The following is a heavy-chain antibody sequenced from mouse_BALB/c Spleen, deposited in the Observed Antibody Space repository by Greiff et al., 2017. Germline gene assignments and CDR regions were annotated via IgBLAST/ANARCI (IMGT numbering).Heavy chain of an antibody. J-gene: IGHJ4*01. Sequence: EVKVVESGGGLVQPGGSRKLSCAASGFTFSSFGMHWVRQAPEKGLEWVAYISSGSSTIYYADTVKGRFTISRDNPKNTLFLQMTSLRSEDTAMYYCARSLYDGYYVGAMDYWGQGTSVTVSS. CDR2: ISSGSSTI. CDR1: GFTFSSFG. CDR3: ARSLYDGYYVGAMDY. V-gene: IGHV5-17*02. D-gene: IGHD2-3*01.